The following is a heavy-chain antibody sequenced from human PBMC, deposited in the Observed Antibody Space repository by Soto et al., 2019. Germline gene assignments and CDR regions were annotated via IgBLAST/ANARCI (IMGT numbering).Heavy chain of an antibody. J-gene: IGHJ4*02. CDR2: ISGSGGST. CDR3: AKDEGSLYQLLFDY. D-gene: IGHD2-2*01. Sequence: EVQLLESGGGLVQPGGSLRLSCAASGFTFSSYAMSWVRQAPGKWLEWVSAISGSGGSTYYADSVKGRFTISRDNSKNTLYLQMNSLRAEDTAVYYCAKDEGSLYQLLFDYWGQGAMVTVS. V-gene: IGHV3-23*01. CDR1: GFTFSSYA.